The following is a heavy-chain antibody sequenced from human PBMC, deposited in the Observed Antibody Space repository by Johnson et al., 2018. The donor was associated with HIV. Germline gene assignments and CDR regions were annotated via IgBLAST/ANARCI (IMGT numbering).Heavy chain of an antibody. V-gene: IGHV3-30-3*01. CDR3: ARAKSTVVLHDAFDI. D-gene: IGHD4-23*01. J-gene: IGHJ3*02. Sequence: QVQLVESGGGVVQPGRSLRLSCAASGFTFSSYAIHWVRQAPGKGLEWVAVISYDGSNKYYADSVKGRFTISRDNSKNTLYLQMNSLRAEDTAVYYCARAKSTVVLHDAFDIWGQGTMVTVSS. CDR2: ISYDGSNK. CDR1: GFTFSSYA.